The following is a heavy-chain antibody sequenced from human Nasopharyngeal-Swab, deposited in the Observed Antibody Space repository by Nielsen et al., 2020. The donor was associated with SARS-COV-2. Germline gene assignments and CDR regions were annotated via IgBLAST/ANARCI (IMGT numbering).Heavy chain of an antibody. CDR2: IYYSGST. J-gene: IGHJ6*02. V-gene: IGHV4-39*01. D-gene: IGHD2-2*01. CDR1: GGSISSSSYY. CDR3: ERGPLRYCTSTDCDWAAAGKGGTYSYYGMDV. Sequence: SETLSLTCTVSGGSISSSSYYWGWIRQPPGKGLEWIVSIYYSGSTYYNPSLKSRVTISVDTSKNQFSLKLSSVTVADTSYYYCERGPLRYCTSTDCDWAAAGKGGTYSYYGMDVWGQGTTVTVSS.